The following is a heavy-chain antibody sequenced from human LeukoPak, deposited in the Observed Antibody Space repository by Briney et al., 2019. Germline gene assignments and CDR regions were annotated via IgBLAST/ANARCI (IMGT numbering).Heavy chain of an antibody. Sequence: GGSLRLSCAASGFTFTTYWMHWVRQAPGKGLVWVSHINSDGSITSYADSVKGRFTISRDNSKNTIYLQMNSLRAEDTALYYCAKAAAAPGFDFWGQGTLVTVSS. CDR3: AKAAAAPGFDF. CDR1: GFTFTTYW. CDR2: INSDGSIT. V-gene: IGHV3-74*01. J-gene: IGHJ4*02. D-gene: IGHD6-13*01.